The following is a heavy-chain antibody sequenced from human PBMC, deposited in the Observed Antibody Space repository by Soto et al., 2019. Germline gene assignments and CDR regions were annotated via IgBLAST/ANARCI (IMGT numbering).Heavy chain of an antibody. CDR3: SKNGTSWFAS. J-gene: IGHJ5*01. CDR1: GYSFHNSG. D-gene: IGHD2-2*01. CDR2: ISVVNGYA. V-gene: IGHV1-18*01. Sequence: QVQLVQSGPELKKPGASVKVSCKTFGYSFHNSGISWVRQAPGQGLEWMGWISVVNGYAHYAQKFQGRVIMTADTFTNPAYMELGGLRSEDTDMYYGSKNGTSWFASWGQGSAVTVSS.